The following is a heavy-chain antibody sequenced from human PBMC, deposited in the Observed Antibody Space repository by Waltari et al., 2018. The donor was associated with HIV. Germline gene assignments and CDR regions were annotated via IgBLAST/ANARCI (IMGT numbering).Heavy chain of an antibody. D-gene: IGHD6-19*01. CDR2: IRSDTDTI. Sequence: QVQLVESGGGLVNPGGSLRLSCATSGFTFSDYYMTWIRQAPGKGREWVSYIRSDTDTIYYADSVKGRFTISRDNAKNSLYLQMNRLSVEDTAVYYCARLKYSSGFFDYWGQGALVTVSS. J-gene: IGHJ4*02. CDR1: GFTFSDYY. V-gene: IGHV3-11*01. CDR3: ARLKYSSGFFDY.